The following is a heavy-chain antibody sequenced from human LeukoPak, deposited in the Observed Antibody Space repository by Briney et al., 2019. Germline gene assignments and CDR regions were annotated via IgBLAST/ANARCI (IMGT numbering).Heavy chain of an antibody. Sequence: ASVKVSCKASGYTFTSYGISWVRQAPGQGLEWMGWISAYNGNTNYAQKLQGRVTMTTDTSTSTAYMELRSLRSDDTAVYYCAKVDSGYPDDAFDIWGQGTMVTVSS. J-gene: IGHJ3*02. CDR3: AKVDSGYPDDAFDI. CDR1: GYTFTSYG. CDR2: ISAYNGNT. D-gene: IGHD5-12*01. V-gene: IGHV1-18*01.